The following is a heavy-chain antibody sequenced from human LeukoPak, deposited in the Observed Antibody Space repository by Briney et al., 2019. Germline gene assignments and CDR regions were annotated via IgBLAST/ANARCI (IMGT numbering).Heavy chain of an antibody. Sequence: GASVKVSCRASGYTFTSHYMHWVRQAPGQGLEWRGIINPSAGSTSYPQKFQGRVTMTRDTSTSTVYMELSSLRSEDTAVYYCAAPGASGFVGNFWSGPLDYWGQGTLVTVSS. CDR3: AAPGASGFVGNFWSGPLDY. CDR2: INPSAGST. V-gene: IGHV1-46*01. D-gene: IGHD3-3*01. J-gene: IGHJ4*02. CDR1: GYTFTSHY.